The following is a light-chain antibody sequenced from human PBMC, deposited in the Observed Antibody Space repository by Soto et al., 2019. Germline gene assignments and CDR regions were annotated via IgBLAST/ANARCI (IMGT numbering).Light chain of an antibody. CDR3: SSYTSTSAYVV. CDR1: SSDVGGYRY. J-gene: IGLJ2*01. V-gene: IGLV2-14*01. Sequence: QSALTQTASVSGSPGQSITISCTGTSSDVGGYRYVSWYQQHPGKVPKLIIYDVSNRPSGISDRFSGSKSANTASLTISGLQAEDEADYYCSSYTSTSAYVVFGGGTQLT. CDR2: DVS.